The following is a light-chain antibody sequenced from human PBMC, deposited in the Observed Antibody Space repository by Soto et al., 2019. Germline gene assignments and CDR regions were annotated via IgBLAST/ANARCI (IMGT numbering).Light chain of an antibody. J-gene: IGKJ3*01. CDR2: GAS. CDR1: QSVSSSY. V-gene: IGKV3-20*01. CDR3: QQYGSSPRFT. Sequence: EIVLTQSPGTLSLSPGERATLSCRASQSVSSSYLAWYQQKPGQAPRLLIYGASSRATGIPDRFSGSGSVTDFTLTITRLEPEDFAVYYCQQYGSSPRFTFSPGTKVDIK.